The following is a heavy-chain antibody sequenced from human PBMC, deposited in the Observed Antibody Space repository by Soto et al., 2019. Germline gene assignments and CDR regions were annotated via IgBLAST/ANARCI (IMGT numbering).Heavy chain of an antibody. CDR3: AKGSLVEVPAALEINYYYYYGMDV. D-gene: IGHD2-2*01. CDR1: GFTFSSYA. V-gene: IGHV3-23*01. J-gene: IGHJ6*02. CDR2: ISGSGGST. Sequence: GGSLRLSCAASGFTFSSYAMSWVRQAPGKGLEWVSAISGSGGSTYYADSVKGRFTISRDNSKNTLYLQMNSLRAEDTAVYYCAKGSLVEVPAALEINYYYYYGMDVWGQGTTVTVSS.